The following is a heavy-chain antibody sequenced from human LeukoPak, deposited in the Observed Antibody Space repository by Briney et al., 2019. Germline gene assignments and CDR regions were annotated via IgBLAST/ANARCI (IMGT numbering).Heavy chain of an antibody. CDR1: GFTVSSNY. Sequence: PGGSLRLSCAASGFTVSSNYMSWVRQAPGKGLEWVSVIYAGGTTYYADSVKGRFTISSDNSKSTVYLQINSLSAEDTAIYYCARETLAGFDYWGQGTLVTVSS. V-gene: IGHV3-53*01. J-gene: IGHJ4*02. CDR3: ARETLAGFDY. D-gene: IGHD6-19*01. CDR2: IYAGGTT.